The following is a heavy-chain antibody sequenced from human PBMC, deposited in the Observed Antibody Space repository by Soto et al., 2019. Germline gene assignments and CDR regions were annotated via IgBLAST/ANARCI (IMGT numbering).Heavy chain of an antibody. D-gene: IGHD3-10*01. CDR3: ARGPSGHFDY. V-gene: IGHV3-53*04. CDR1: GFTISSNY. CDR2: IYSGGST. J-gene: IGHJ4*02. Sequence: GGSLRLSCAASGFTISSNYMSWVRQAPGKGLEWVSVIYSGGSTYYADSVKGRFTISRHNSKNTLYLQMNSLRAEDTAVYYCARGPSGHFDYWGQGTLVTVSS.